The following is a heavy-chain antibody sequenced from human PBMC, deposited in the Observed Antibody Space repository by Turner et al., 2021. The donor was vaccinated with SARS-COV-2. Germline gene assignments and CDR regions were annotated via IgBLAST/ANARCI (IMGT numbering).Heavy chain of an antibody. J-gene: IGHJ3*02. D-gene: IGHD3-22*01. CDR1: GSPVSSDW. CDR3: ARSGLYYYDSSAYYSTAFDI. CDR2: LKEDGSWK. V-gene: IGHV3-7*01. Sequence: EVQLVESGGGLVRPGGSLQRPRAASGSPVSSDWMSWVRQAPRKGLGWVANLKEDGSWKYYVDSVKGRFTVSRDNAQNSLYLQMTSLRADDTAVYFCARSGLYYYDSSAYYSTAFDIWGQGTMVTVSS.